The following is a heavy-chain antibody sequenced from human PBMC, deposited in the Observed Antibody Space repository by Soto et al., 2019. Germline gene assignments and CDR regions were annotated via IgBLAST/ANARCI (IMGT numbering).Heavy chain of an antibody. V-gene: IGHV4-61*01. CDR3: ARFVRSCSATTCSTRADV. CDR2: IYSGGST. Sequence: SETLSLTCTVSGGFVNSDTHSWSWIRQTPGKRLEWIGFIYSGGSTKNPSLRSRVTMSVDTSKSQFSLKLRSVIVADTAVYHCARFVRSCSATTCSTRADVWGQGITVTVSS. J-gene: IGHJ6*02. D-gene: IGHD2-2*01. CDR1: GGFVNSDTHS.